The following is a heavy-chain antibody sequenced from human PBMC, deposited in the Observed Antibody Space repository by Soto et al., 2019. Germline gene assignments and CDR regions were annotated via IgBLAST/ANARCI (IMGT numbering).Heavy chain of an antibody. Sequence: SETLSLTCTVSGGSISSYYWSWIRQPPGKGLEWIGYIYYSGSTNYNPYLKSRITISVDTSKNQFSLKLNSMTAADTAVYFCALHKYGYGSEFLDFWGQRTPVIVSA. CDR2: IYYSGST. V-gene: IGHV4-59*08. CDR3: ALHKYGYGSEFLDF. CDR1: GGSISSYY. D-gene: IGHD5-12*01. J-gene: IGHJ5*01.